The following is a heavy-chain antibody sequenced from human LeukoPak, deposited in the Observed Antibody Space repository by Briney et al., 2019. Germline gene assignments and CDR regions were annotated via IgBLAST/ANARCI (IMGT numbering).Heavy chain of an antibody. CDR3: AGRYSAYFDS. CDR1: RGSISNYY. CDR2: NYYSGST. Sequence: SETLSLTCTLSRGSISNYYWSWIRQPPGKGLEWIGYNYYSGSTKYNPSLKSRVTISVDMSKNQFSLNLISVTAADTAVYYCAGRYSAYFDSWGQGTPVTVSS. J-gene: IGHJ4*02. D-gene: IGHD1-26*01. V-gene: IGHV4-59*08.